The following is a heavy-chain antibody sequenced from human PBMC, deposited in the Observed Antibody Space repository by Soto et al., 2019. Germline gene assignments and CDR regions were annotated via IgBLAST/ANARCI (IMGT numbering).Heavy chain of an antibody. J-gene: IGHJ5*02. CDR1: GGSMSKFY. CDR3: VRDGSKTLRDCFDP. D-gene: IGHD4-17*01. CDR2: VYATGTS. Sequence: QVQVQESGPGLVKPSETLSLTCSVSGGSMSKFYWSWIRKTAGKGLEWMGRVYATGTSAYNPSLRSRIAMSVDISKKTFSLRLRSVTAADTGVYYCVRDGSKTLRDCFDPWGQGILVTVSS. V-gene: IGHV4-4*07.